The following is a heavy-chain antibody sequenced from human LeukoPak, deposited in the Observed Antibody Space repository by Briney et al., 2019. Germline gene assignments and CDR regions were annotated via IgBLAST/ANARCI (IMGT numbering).Heavy chain of an antibody. CDR2: IIPIFGTA. CDR1: GGTFSSYA. CDR3: AMGVEEQWPIQH. Sequence: SVKVSCKASGGTFSSYAISWVRQAPGQGLEWMGRIIPIFGTANYAQKFQGRVAITTDESTSTAYMELSSLRSEDTAVYYCAMGVEEQWPIQHWGQGTLVTVSS. D-gene: IGHD6-19*01. V-gene: IGHV1-69*05. J-gene: IGHJ1*01.